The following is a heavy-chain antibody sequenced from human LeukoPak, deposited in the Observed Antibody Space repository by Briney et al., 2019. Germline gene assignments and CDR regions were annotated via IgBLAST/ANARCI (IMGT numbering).Heavy chain of an antibody. CDR2: IGSGNKP. V-gene: IGHV3-23*01. CDR3: ARDWDTAMETDYFDY. D-gene: IGHD5-18*01. J-gene: IGHJ4*02. CDR1: GFTFSACA. Sequence: GWALRLSCEASGFTFSACAMTSLHQAPGKGLEPVSSIGSGNKPHYSKSVKRRFAISRDNSKSMLFLQLNSPRAEDTALYYCARDWDTAMETDYFDYWGQGTLVTVSS.